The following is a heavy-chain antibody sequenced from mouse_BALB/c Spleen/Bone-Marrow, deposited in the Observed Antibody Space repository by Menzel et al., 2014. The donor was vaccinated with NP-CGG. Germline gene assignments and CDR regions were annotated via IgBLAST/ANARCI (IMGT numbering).Heavy chain of an antibody. CDR2: IDPANGNT. CDR1: GFNIKDTY. V-gene: IGHV14-3*02. D-gene: IGHD1-3*01. Sequence: VQLQQSGAELVKPGASVKSSCSASGFNIKDTYMHWVKQRPEQGLGWIGRIDPANGNTKYDPKFQDKATITADTSSNTVDLQLSSLTFEDTAVYYCARQEFAIYWYFDVWGAGTTVTVSS. CDR3: ARQEFAIYWYFDV. J-gene: IGHJ1*01.